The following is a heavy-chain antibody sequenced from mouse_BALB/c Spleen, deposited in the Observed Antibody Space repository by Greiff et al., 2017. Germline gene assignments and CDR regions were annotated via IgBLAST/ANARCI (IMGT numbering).Heavy chain of an antibody. D-gene: IGHD4-1*01. V-gene: IGHV1-9*01. Sequence: QVQLQQSGAELMKPGASVKISCKATGYTFSSYWIEWVKQRPGHGLEWIGEILPGSGSTNYNEKFKGKATFTADTSSNPAYMQLSSLTSEDSAVYYCARRGTGTGAMDDWGQGTTVTVSS. CDR1: GYTFSSYW. CDR3: ARRGTGTGAMDD. CDR2: ILPGSGST. J-gene: IGHJ4*01.